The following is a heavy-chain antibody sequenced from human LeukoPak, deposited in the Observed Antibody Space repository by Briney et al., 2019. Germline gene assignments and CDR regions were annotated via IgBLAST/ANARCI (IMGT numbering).Heavy chain of an antibody. J-gene: IGHJ5*02. V-gene: IGHV4-59*01. CDR3: ARVATPNWFDP. CDR2: IYYSGST. CDR1: GGSISSYY. Sequence: SETLSLTCTVSGGSISSYYWSWIRQPPGKGLEWIGYIYYSGSTNYNPSLRSRVTISVDTSKNQFSLKLSSVTAADTAVYYCARVATPNWFDPWGQGTLVTVSS. D-gene: IGHD2-15*01.